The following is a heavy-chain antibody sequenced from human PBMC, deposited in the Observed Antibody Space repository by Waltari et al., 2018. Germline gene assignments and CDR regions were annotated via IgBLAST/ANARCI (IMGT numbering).Heavy chain of an antibody. D-gene: IGHD5-18*01. CDR2: IRSSDSTK. V-gene: IGHV3-48*01. Sequence: EVQLVESGGGLVQPGGSLRLSCAASGFTFSSYSMNWVRQAPGKGLEWVSYIRSSDSTKYDEDSVKGRFTISRDNAKNSLYLQMNSLRAEDTAVYYCARDLDTAMVTHYFDYWGQGTLVTVSS. J-gene: IGHJ4*02. CDR3: ARDLDTAMVTHYFDY. CDR1: GFTFSSYS.